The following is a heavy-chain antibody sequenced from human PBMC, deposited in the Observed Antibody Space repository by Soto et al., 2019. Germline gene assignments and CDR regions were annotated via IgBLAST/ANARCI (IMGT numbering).Heavy chain of an antibody. CDR3: ARSPQDLWFGEFHFDY. CDR1: GYTFTSYG. Sequence: QVQLVQSGAEVKKPGASVKVSCKASGYTFTSYGISWVRQAPGQGLEWMGWISAYNGNTKYAQKLQGRVTMNTDTSTSTAYMERRSLRSDDTAVYYCARSPQDLWFGEFHFDYWGQGTLVTVSS. D-gene: IGHD3-10*01. CDR2: ISAYNGNT. V-gene: IGHV1-18*01. J-gene: IGHJ4*02.